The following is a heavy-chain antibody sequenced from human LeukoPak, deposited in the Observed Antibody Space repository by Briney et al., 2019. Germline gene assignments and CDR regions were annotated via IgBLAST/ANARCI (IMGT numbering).Heavy chain of an antibody. Sequence: SETLSLTCTVSGGSISSGSYYWSWIRQPAGKGLEWIGRIYPSGSTNYNPSLKSRISMSVDTSKNQFSLKLSSVTAADTAVYYCAGRRGIGDFDYWGQGTLVTVSS. V-gene: IGHV4-61*02. CDR2: IYPSGST. CDR1: GGSISSGSYY. D-gene: IGHD3-10*01. CDR3: AGRRGIGDFDY. J-gene: IGHJ4*02.